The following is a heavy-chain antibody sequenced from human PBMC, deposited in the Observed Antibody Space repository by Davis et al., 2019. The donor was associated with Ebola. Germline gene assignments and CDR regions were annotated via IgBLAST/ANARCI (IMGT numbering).Heavy chain of an antibody. Sequence: PGGSLRLSCAASGFTFSSYAMHWVRQAPGKGLEWVAVISYDGSNKYYADSVKGRFTISRDNSKNTLYLQMNSLRAEDTAVYFCAKDHVSMGPTPNWFDPWGQGTLVTVSS. CDR2: ISYDGSNK. J-gene: IGHJ5*02. CDR1: GFTFSSYA. D-gene: IGHD2/OR15-2a*01. CDR3: AKDHVSMGPTPNWFDP. V-gene: IGHV3-30-3*01.